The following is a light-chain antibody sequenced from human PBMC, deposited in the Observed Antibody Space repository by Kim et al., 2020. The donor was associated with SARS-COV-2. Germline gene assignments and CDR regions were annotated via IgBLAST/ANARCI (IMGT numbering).Light chain of an antibody. CDR2: SNN. CDR1: SSNIGSNT. Sequence: QSVLTQPPSASGTPGQRVTISCSGSSSNIGSNTVNWYQQLPGTAPKLLIYSNNQRPSGVPDRFSGSKSGTSASLAISGLQSEDEADYYCAAWDDSLNGHVVFDGGTQLTVL. J-gene: IGLJ2*01. V-gene: IGLV1-44*01. CDR3: AAWDDSLNGHVV.